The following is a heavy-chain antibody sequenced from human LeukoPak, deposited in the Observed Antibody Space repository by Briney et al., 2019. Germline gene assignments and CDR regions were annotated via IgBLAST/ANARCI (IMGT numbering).Heavy chain of an antibody. Sequence: SVKVSCKASGGTFSSYAISWVRQAPGQGLEWMGRIIPILGIANYAQKFQGRVTITADRSTSTAYMELSSLRSEDTAVYYCARIQAVGVPVAIDAYYSYGMDVWGQGTAVTVSS. CDR2: IIPILGIA. CDR1: GGTFSSYA. V-gene: IGHV1-69*04. J-gene: IGHJ6*02. D-gene: IGHD2-2*02. CDR3: ARIQAVGVPVAIDAYYSYGMDV.